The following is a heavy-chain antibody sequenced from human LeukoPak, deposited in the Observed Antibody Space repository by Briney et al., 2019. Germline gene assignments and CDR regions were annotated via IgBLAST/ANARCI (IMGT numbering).Heavy chain of an antibody. Sequence: GSSVKVSCKASGGTFSSYAISWVRQAPGQGLEWMGWINPNSGGTNYAQKFQGRVTMTRDTSISTAYTELSRLRSDDTAVYYCARDPTVVPAASNWFDPWGQGTLVTVSS. D-gene: IGHD2-2*01. CDR2: INPNSGGT. J-gene: IGHJ5*02. CDR3: ARDPTVVPAASNWFDP. V-gene: IGHV1-2*02. CDR1: GGTFSSYA.